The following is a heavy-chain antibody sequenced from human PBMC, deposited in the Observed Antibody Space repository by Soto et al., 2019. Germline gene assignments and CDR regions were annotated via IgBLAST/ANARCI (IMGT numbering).Heavy chain of an antibody. D-gene: IGHD3-22*01. Sequence: GSLKISCKGSGYSFTSYWIGWVRQMPGKGLEWMGIIYPGDSDTRYSPSFQGQVTISADKSISTAYLQWSSLKASDTAMYYCAADRGYYDSSCYCFAHWGQGTLVTVSS. J-gene: IGHJ4*02. CDR2: IYPGDSDT. V-gene: IGHV5-51*01. CDR1: GYSFTSYW. CDR3: AADRGYYDSSCYCFAH.